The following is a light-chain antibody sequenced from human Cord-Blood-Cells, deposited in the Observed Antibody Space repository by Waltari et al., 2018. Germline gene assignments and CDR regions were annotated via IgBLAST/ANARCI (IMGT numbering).Light chain of an antibody. CDR2: DVS. Sequence: QSALTQPASASGAPGQSTTISCTGTSRDVGGYNYVSGYQQHPGKAPTLMIYDVSNRPSGVSNRSSGSKSGNTASLTISELQAEDEADYYSSSYTSSSTLVFGGGTKLTVL. V-gene: IGLV2-14*01. CDR3: SSYTSSSTLV. CDR1: SRDVGGYNY. J-gene: IGLJ2*01.